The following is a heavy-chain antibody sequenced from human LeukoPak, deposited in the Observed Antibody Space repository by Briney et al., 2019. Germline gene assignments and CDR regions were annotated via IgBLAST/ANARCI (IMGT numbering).Heavy chain of an antibody. D-gene: IGHD2-21*02. CDR2: IYYSGST. CDR3: ARAAAVTDYYFDY. Sequence: PSETLSLTCTVSGGSISSGSYYWGWIRQPPGKGLEWIGSIYYSGSTYYNPSLKSRVTISVDTSKNQFSLKLSSVTAADTAVYYCARAAAVTDYYFDYWGQGTLVTVSS. V-gene: IGHV4-39*07. J-gene: IGHJ4*02. CDR1: GGSISSGSYY.